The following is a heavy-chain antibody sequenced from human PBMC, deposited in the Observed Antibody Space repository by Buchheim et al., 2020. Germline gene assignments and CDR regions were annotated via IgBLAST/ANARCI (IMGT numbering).Heavy chain of an antibody. D-gene: IGHD3-22*01. CDR1: GFAFNTHA. Sequence: VQLVESGGGVVQPGESLRLSCAASGFAFNTHAMSWVRQAPGKGLEWVSTITGSAGGGSTFYADSVTGRFTIFRDHSKTTLYLQVNSLRAEDTAVYSCARLLYDSSGYYFDYWGQGTL. V-gene: IGHV3-23*04. CDR3: ARLLYDSSGYYFDY. CDR2: ITGSAGGGST. J-gene: IGHJ4*02.